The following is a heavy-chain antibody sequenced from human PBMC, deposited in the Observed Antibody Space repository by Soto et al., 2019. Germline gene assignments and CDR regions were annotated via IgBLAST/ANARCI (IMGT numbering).Heavy chain of an antibody. D-gene: IGHD3-3*02. Sequence: QVQLQQWGAGLLKPSETLSLTCAVYGGSFSGHYWSWIRQPPGKGLEWIGEINHSGSTNYNPSLKNRVTILTDTSKNQFSLKVSSVSAADTAVYYCARGIREFMDVWGQGSTVTVSS. CDR2: INHSGST. V-gene: IGHV4-34*01. CDR1: GGSFSGHY. J-gene: IGHJ6*02. CDR3: ARGIREFMDV.